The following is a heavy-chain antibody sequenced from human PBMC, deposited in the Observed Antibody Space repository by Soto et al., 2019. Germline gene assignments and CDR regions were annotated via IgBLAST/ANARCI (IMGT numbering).Heavy chain of an antibody. D-gene: IGHD4-17*01. CDR3: ERHYGDYNGGY. V-gene: IGHV1-69*02. CDR1: GGTFSSYT. Sequence: QVQLVQSGAEVKKPGSSVKVSCKASGGTFSSYTISWVRQAPGQGLEWMGRIIPILGIANYAQKFQGRVTXTXXKSTSTAYMELSSLRSEDTTVYCCERHYGDYNGGYWGQGTLVTVSS. CDR2: IIPILGIA. J-gene: IGHJ4*02.